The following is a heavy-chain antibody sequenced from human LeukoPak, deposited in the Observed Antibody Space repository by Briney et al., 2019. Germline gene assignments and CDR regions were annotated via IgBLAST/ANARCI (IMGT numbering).Heavy chain of an antibody. CDR2: ISPSGCGT. V-gene: IGHV1-46*01. Sequence: ASVRVSSKASGYTFTADYMHWVRQAPGQGVVWMGLISPSGCGTRYAQKFQGRVTMTSDTSTSTLYMELSSLRAEDTAVYYCASGCKTGSVFDHWGQGTLVTVSS. CDR3: ASGCKTGSVFDH. CDR1: GYTFTADY. J-gene: IGHJ4*02. D-gene: IGHD5-24*01.